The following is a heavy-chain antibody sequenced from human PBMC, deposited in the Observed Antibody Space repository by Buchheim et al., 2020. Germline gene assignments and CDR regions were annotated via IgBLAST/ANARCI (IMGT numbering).Heavy chain of an antibody. CDR2: IYYSGST. V-gene: IGHV4-59*02. J-gene: IGHJ6*02. Sequence: QVQLQESGPGLVKPSETLSLTCTVSGGSVSTYYWSWIRQPPGKGLEWIGYIYYSGSTSYNPSLKRRVTIYVDTSKKQISLKLSSVTAADTAVYYCARVPYNWNYEGMDVWGQGTT. CDR1: GGSVSTYY. CDR3: ARVPYNWNYEGMDV. D-gene: IGHD1-20*01.